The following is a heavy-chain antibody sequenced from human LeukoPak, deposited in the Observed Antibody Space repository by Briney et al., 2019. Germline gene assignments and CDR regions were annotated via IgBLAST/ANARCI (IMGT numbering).Heavy chain of an antibody. CDR2: ISWNSGSI. V-gene: IGHV3-9*01. J-gene: IGHJ4*02. CDR1: GFTFDDYA. CDR3: ASWGYSSGWPYFDY. D-gene: IGHD6-19*01. Sequence: GGSLRLSCAASGFTFDDYAMHWVRQAPGKGLEWASGISWNSGSIGYADSVKGRFTISRDNAKNSLYLQMNSLRAEDTALYYCASWGYSSGWPYFDYWGQGTLVTVSS.